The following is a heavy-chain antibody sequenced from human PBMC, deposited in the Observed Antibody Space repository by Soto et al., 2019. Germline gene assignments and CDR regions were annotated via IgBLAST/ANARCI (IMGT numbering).Heavy chain of an antibody. D-gene: IGHD5-18*01. CDR1: TGSIFSHSYY. CDR3: ARGDTVITPFDY. J-gene: IGHJ4*02. CDR2: INHSGSP. V-gene: IGHV4-39*07. Sequence: SETLSLTCNVSTGSIFSHSYYWAWIRQPPGKGLEWIGTINHSGSPYHNPSLKSRVTISVDSSKNQFSLKLTSVTAADTAIYYCARGDTVITPFDYWGQGTLVTVSS.